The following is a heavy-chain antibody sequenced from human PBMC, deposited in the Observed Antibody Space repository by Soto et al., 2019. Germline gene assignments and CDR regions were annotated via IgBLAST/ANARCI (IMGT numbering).Heavy chain of an antibody. CDR3: ARGRGYSYGLDP. V-gene: IGHV4-34*11. D-gene: IGHD5-18*01. CDR1: GGSFSGYY. Sequence: SETLSLTCAVYGGSFSGYYWSWIRQPPGKGLEWIGFIYYSGSTKYNPSLKSRVTISVDTSKNQFSLSLSSVTAADTAVYYCARGRGYSYGLDPWGQGTLVTVSS. J-gene: IGHJ5*02. CDR2: IYYSGST.